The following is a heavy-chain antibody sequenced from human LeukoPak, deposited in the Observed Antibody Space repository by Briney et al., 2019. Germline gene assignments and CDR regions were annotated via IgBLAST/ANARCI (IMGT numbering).Heavy chain of an antibody. D-gene: IGHD7-27*01. V-gene: IGHV3-74*01. J-gene: IGHJ4*02. CDR3: ARDMWGTFDY. CDR1: GFTFSVFW. CDR2: ISPDGSTT. Sequence: AGGSLRLSCAASGFTFSVFWMPWVRQAPGTGPVWVSRISPDGSTTSYADSVKGRFTISRDNAKNTLYLQISSLRAEDTAVYYCARDMWGTFDYWGQGTLVTVSS.